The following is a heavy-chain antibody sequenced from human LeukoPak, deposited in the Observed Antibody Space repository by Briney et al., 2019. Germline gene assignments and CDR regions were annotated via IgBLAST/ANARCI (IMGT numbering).Heavy chain of an antibody. V-gene: IGHV3-23*01. CDR3: AKGGEDSGYNSHFDS. CDR2: VSASGGSR. CDR1: GFTFTSYA. Sequence: PGGSLRLSCVTSGFTFTSYAMGWVRQAPGKGLEWVSLVSASGGSRYYGDSVKGRFTVSRDNSKTLVYLEMNSLRAGDTAVYYCAKGGEDSGYNSHFDSWGQGTLVIVSS. J-gene: IGHJ4*02. D-gene: IGHD5-24*01.